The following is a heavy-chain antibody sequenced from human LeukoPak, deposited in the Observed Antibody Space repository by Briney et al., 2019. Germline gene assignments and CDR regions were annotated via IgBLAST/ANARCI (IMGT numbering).Heavy chain of an antibody. CDR1: GYTFTGYY. Sequence: GASVKVSCKASGYTFTGYYMHWVRQAPGQGLEWMGWINPNSGGTNYAQKFQGRVTMTRDTSISTAYMELSRLRSDDTAVYYCAKGSGDYGDYVFDFDYWGQGTLVTVSS. V-gene: IGHV1-2*02. CDR3: AKGSGDYGDYVFDFDY. CDR2: INPNSGGT. J-gene: IGHJ4*02. D-gene: IGHD4-17*01.